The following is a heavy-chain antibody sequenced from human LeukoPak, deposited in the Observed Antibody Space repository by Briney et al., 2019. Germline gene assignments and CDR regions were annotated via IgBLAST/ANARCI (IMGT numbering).Heavy chain of an antibody. CDR2: ISGSGDSA. J-gene: IGHJ4*02. CDR3: AKKYGTGSYYIDY. Sequence: GGSLRLSCAASGFTFSSYAMSWVRQAPGKGLEWVSAISGSGDSAYYADSVKGRFSFSRDNSRNTLYLQMNSLRAEDTAVYYCAKKYGTGSYYIDYWGQGTLVTVSS. V-gene: IGHV3-23*01. D-gene: IGHD3-10*01. CDR1: GFTFSSYA.